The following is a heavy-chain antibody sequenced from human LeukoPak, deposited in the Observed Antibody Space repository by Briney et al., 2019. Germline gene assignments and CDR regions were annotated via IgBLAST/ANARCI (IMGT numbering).Heavy chain of an antibody. CDR3: ARVYSSGWYDY. CDR2: IYTSGST. CDR1: GGSISSYH. V-gene: IGHV4-4*07. D-gene: IGHD6-19*01. Sequence: PSETLSLTCTVSGGSISSYHWSWIRQPAGKGLEWIGRIYTSGSTNYNLSLKSRVTMSVDTSENQFSLRLSSVTAADTAVYYCARVYSSGWYDYWGQGTLVTVSS. J-gene: IGHJ4*02.